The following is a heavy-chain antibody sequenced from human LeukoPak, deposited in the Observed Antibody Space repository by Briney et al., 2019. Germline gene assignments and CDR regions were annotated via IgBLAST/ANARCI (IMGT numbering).Heavy chain of an antibody. D-gene: IGHD2-21*02. Sequence: PGGSLRLSCAASGFTFSDHYMDWVRQAPGKGLEWVAVISYDGINKYYADSVKGRFTISRDNSKDTLYLQMNSLRAEDTAVYYCARDGMFCGGDCYSPDYWGQGTLVTVSS. V-gene: IGHV3-30*03. J-gene: IGHJ4*02. CDR1: GFTFSDHY. CDR3: ARDGMFCGGDCYSPDY. CDR2: ISYDGINK.